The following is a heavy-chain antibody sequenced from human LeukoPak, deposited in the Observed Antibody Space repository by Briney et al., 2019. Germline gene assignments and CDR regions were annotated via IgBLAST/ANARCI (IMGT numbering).Heavy chain of an antibody. D-gene: IGHD2-2*01. CDR1: GGSISSSSYY. CDR3: ARDQGYCSSTSCQYYWFDP. J-gene: IGHJ5*02. V-gene: IGHV4-39*07. Sequence: SSETLSLTCTVSGGSISSSSYYWGWIRQPPGKGLEWIGSIYYSGSTYYNPSLKSRVTTSLDTSKNQLSLKLSSVTAADTAVYYCARDQGYCSSTSCQYYWFDPWGQGTLVTVSS. CDR2: IYYSGST.